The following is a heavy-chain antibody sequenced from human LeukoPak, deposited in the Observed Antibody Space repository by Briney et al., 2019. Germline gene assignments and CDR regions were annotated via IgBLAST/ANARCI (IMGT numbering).Heavy chain of an antibody. CDR1: GFTFSTYV. D-gene: IGHD6-13*01. J-gene: IGHJ4*02. CDR3: VRTPGIAAYFDY. Sequence: GGSLRLSCAASGFTFSTYVMHWVRQAPGKGLEWVAVISFDGSNKYYADSVKGRFTISRDNSKNTLYPQMNSLRAEDTAVYYCVRTPGIAAYFDYWGQGTLVTVSS. CDR2: ISFDGSNK. V-gene: IGHV3-30-3*01.